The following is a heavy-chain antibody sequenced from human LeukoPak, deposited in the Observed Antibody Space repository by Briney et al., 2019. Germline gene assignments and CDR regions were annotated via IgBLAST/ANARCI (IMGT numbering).Heavy chain of an antibody. J-gene: IGHJ6*03. D-gene: IGHD2-2*01. CDR3: AKSHRFCSSTSCSNYMDV. CDR1: GFTFSTYS. V-gene: IGHV3-48*01. CDR2: ISSCSSFT. Sequence: GGSLRLSCAASGFTFSTYSLSWVRQAPGKGLEWVSDISSCSSFTYYADSVKGRFTISRDNAENSLYLQMNSLRAEDTAVYYCAKSHRFCSSTSCSNYMDVWGKGTTVTVSS.